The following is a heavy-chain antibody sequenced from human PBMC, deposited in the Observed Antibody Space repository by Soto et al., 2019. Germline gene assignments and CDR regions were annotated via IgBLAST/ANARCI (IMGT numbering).Heavy chain of an antibody. CDR1: GFTFGDYA. Sequence: GGSLRLSCTASGFTFGDYAMSWFRQAPGKGLEWVGFIRSKAYGGTTEYAASVKGRFTISRDDSKSIAYLQMNSLKTEDTAVYYCTRDLGPRVRGVIQFRAGFDYWGQGTLVTVSS. CDR2: IRSKAYGGTT. J-gene: IGHJ4*02. V-gene: IGHV3-49*03. CDR3: TRDLGPRVRGVIQFRAGFDY. D-gene: IGHD3-10*01.